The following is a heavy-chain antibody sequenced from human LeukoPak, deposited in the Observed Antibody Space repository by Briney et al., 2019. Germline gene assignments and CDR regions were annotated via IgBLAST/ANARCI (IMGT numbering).Heavy chain of an antibody. Sequence: PGGSLRLSCAASGFTFSNAWMNWVRQAPGKGLEWVGRIKSKTDGGTTDYAAPVKGRFTISRDDSKNTLYLQMNSLKTEDTAVYYRTTVSSYSGSYWEDYWGQGTLVTVSS. CDR3: TTVSSYSGSYWEDY. CDR2: IKSKTDGGTT. CDR1: GFTFSNAW. D-gene: IGHD1-26*01. J-gene: IGHJ4*02. V-gene: IGHV3-15*07.